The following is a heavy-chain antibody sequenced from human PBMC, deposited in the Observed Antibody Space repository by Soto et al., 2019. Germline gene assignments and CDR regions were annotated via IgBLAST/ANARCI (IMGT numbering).Heavy chain of an antibody. D-gene: IGHD4-4*01. J-gene: IGHJ6*02. Sequence: SETLSLTCTVSGGSLGSYYWSWIRKPPGKGLESSGYVFYTGRANDKASLKSRVRILLDTSNYQFSLKLSSVTAADTAVYYCARDGDGRMTTNPYYYNGIDVWGPGTTVTVAS. CDR1: GGSLGSYY. CDR2: VFYTGRA. CDR3: ARDGDGRMTTNPYYYNGIDV. V-gene: IGHV4-59*01.